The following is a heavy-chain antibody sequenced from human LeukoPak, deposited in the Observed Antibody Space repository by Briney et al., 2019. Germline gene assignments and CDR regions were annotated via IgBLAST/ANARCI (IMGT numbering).Heavy chain of an antibody. V-gene: IGHV3-33*01. J-gene: IGHJ6*02. CDR1: GFTFSSYG. CDR2: IWYDGSYK. CDR3: ARARDYYHGMDV. Sequence: GGSLRLSCAASGFTFSSYGMHWIRQSPGNGLEWVAIIWYDGSYKYYADSVRGRFSVSRDNSNNTLYLQMDSLRPEDSAVYYCARARDYYHGMDVWGQGTTVTVSS.